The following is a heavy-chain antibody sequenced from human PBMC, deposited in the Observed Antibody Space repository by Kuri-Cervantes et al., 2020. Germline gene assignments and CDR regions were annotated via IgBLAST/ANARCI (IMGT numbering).Heavy chain of an antibody. D-gene: IGHD3-9*01. Sequence: ASVKVSCKVSGYTLTGLSMHWVRQAPGKGLEWMGGFDPEDGETIYAQKFQGRVTMTRNTSISTAYMELSSLRSEDTAVYYCARGTYYDILTGYLHYYGMDVWGQGTTVTVSS. V-gene: IGHV1-24*01. J-gene: IGHJ6*02. CDR3: ARGTYYDILTGYLHYYGMDV. CDR2: FDPEDGET. CDR1: GYTLTGLS.